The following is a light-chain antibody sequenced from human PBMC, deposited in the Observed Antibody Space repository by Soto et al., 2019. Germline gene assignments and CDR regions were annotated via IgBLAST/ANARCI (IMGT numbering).Light chain of an antibody. J-gene: IGLJ3*02. Sequence: QSALTQPASVSGSPGQSITISCTGTSSDVGSYNLVSWYQQHPGKAPKLMIYEGSKRASGVSNRFSGSKSGNTASLTNSGRKAEDEAYYYCCSYAGSSTWVFGGGTKLTVL. V-gene: IGLV2-23*01. CDR3: CSYAGSSTWV. CDR2: EGS. CDR1: SSDVGSYNL.